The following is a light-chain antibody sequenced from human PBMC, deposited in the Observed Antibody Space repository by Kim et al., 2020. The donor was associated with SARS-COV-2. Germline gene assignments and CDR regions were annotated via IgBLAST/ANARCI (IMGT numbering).Light chain of an antibody. J-gene: IGLJ3*02. V-gene: IGLV1-47*02. CDR1: SSNIGSNY. CDR3: AAWDDSLSVWV. CDR2: SNN. Sequence: GQRVTISCSGSSSNIGSNYVYWYQHLPGTAPKLLIYSNNQRPSGVPGRFSGSKSGTSASLAISGLRSEDEADYYCAAWDDSLSVWVFGGGTQLTVL.